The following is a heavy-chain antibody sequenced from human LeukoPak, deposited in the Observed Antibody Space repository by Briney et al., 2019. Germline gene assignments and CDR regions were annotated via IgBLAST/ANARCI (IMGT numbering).Heavy chain of an antibody. CDR2: IYSGGST. Sequence: PSETLSLTCTVSGGSISSGGYYWSWVRQAPGKGLEWVSVIYSGGSTYYADSVKGRFTISRDNSKNTLYLQMNSLRAEDTAVYYCASNYYDSSGYYDYWGQGTLVTVSS. V-gene: IGHV3-53*01. J-gene: IGHJ4*02. D-gene: IGHD3-22*01. CDR1: GGSISSGGYY. CDR3: ASNYYDSSGYYDY.